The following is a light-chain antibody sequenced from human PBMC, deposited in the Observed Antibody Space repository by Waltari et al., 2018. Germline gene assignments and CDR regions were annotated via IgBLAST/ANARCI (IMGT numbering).Light chain of an antibody. CDR2: DVT. J-gene: IGLJ3*02. V-gene: IGLV2-14*03. Sequence: QSALTQPASVSGSPGQSSTIPCTGSSSDVGRDNYVSWYQHFPDRAPKLMIYDVTNRPSGVSNRFSGSKSANTASLTISGLQPEDEADYYCASYIPGSTLVFGGGTKLTVL. CDR1: SSDVGRDNY. CDR3: ASYIPGSTLV.